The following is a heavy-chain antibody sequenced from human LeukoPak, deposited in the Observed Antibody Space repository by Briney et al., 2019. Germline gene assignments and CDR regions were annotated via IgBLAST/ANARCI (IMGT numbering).Heavy chain of an antibody. D-gene: IGHD1-26*01. CDR1: GSSISSYY. Sequence: PSETLSLTCSVSGSSISSYYWSWIRRPPGKGLEWIGYIYYSGSTNYNPSLKSRVTISVDTSKNQFSLKLRSVTAADTAVYYCARAPGSGWGAFDIWGQGTMVTVSS. J-gene: IGHJ3*02. V-gene: IGHV4-59*01. CDR2: IYYSGST. CDR3: ARAPGSGWGAFDI.